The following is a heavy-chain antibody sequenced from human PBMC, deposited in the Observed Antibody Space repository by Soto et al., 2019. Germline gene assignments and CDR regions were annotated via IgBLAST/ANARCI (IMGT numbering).Heavy chain of an antibody. V-gene: IGHV1-2*02. CDR2: MNPNSGGK. CDR3: ARGYYSSSWRVFDY. J-gene: IGHJ4*02. Sequence: QVQLVQSGADVKKPGASVKVSCKTSGYTFSGYFMHWLRQAPGQGLEWMGWMNPNSGGKDYAQNFQGRVSMTWDTSIRTAYMELSRLRSDDTAIYYCARGYYSSSWRVFDYWGQGTLVTVSS. CDR1: GYTFSGYF. D-gene: IGHD6-13*01.